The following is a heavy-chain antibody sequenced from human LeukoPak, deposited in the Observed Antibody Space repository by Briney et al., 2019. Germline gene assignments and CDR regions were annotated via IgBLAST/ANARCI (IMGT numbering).Heavy chain of an antibody. J-gene: IGHJ4*02. Sequence: GESLKISCKGSGYSFTSYWISWVRQMPGKGLEWMGRIGPSDSYTNYSPSFQGHVTISADKSISTAYLQWSSLKASDTAMYYCARHEGYDILTGYYRSLDFDYWGQGTLVTVSS. CDR2: IGPSDSYT. D-gene: IGHD3-9*01. CDR3: ARHEGYDILTGYYRSLDFDY. CDR1: GYSFTSYW. V-gene: IGHV5-10-1*01.